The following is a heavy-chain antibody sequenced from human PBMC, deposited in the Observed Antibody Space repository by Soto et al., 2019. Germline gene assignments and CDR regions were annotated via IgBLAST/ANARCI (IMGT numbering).Heavy chain of an antibody. Sequence: QVLLVQSGPEIKKPGASVKVSCKASGYTFNTYGITWVRQAPGQGLEWMGWINPYNGNTKFAQKLQDRVTMTTATSPSTAYMELASLRSDDTAVYYCARGCIAVTTHLCYWGQGTLVTVSS. V-gene: IGHV1-18*01. D-gene: IGHD4-17*01. CDR1: GYTFNTYG. CDR2: INPYNGNT. J-gene: IGHJ4*02. CDR3: ARGCIAVTTHLCY.